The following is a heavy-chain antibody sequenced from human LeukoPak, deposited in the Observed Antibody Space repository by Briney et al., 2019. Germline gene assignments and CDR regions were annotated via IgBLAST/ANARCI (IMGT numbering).Heavy chain of an antibody. CDR1: GGSISSSSYY. CDR3: ARGYSSSWFYYFDY. V-gene: IGHV4-39*07. J-gene: IGHJ4*02. Sequence: KPSETLSLTCTVSGGSISSSSYYWGWIRQPPGKGLEWIGSIYYSGSTYYNPSLKSRVTISVDTSKNQFSLKLSSVTAADTAVYYCARGYSSSWFYYFDYWGQGTLVTVSS. CDR2: IYYSGST. D-gene: IGHD6-13*01.